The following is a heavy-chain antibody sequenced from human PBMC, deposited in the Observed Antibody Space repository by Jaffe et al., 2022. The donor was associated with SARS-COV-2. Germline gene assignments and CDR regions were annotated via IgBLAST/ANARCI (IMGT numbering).Heavy chain of an antibody. CDR2: IKSKTDGGTT. CDR1: GFTFSNAW. CDR3: TTVGPLAGYYDSSGPDY. V-gene: IGHV3-15*01. Sequence: EVQLVESGGGLVKPGGSLRLSCAASGFTFSNAWMSWVRQAPGKGLEWVGRIKSKTDGGTTDYAAPVKGRFTISRDDSKNTLYLQMNSLKTEDTAVYYCTTVGPLAGYYDSSGPDYWGQGTLVTVSS. J-gene: IGHJ4*02. D-gene: IGHD3-22*01.